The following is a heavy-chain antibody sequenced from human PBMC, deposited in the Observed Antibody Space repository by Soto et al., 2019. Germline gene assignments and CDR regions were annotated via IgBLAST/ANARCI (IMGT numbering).Heavy chain of an antibody. Sequence: QVQLVESGGGLVKPGGSLRLSCAASGFTFRDYYMTWIRQAPGKGLEWVSYISSSGTGIYYADSVKGRFTISRDNAKNSLYLQMNSLRAEDTAVYYCARRKYSGSYRNWFDPWGQGTLVTVSS. CDR2: ISSSGTGI. CDR3: ARRKYSGSYRNWFDP. CDR1: GFTFRDYY. D-gene: IGHD1-26*01. V-gene: IGHV3-11*04. J-gene: IGHJ5*02.